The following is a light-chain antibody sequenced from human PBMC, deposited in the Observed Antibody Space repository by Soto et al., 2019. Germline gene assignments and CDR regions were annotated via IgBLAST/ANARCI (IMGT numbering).Light chain of an antibody. Sequence: DIQMTQSPSTLSASVGDRGTITCRASQTISGWLAWYQQKPGKAPKLLIFEASILESGVPSRFSGSRSGTEFTLTIDSLQPDDFATYYCQQYTSYSPTFGQGTKVEI. V-gene: IGKV1-5*03. CDR2: EAS. J-gene: IGKJ1*01. CDR1: QTISGW. CDR3: QQYTSYSPT.